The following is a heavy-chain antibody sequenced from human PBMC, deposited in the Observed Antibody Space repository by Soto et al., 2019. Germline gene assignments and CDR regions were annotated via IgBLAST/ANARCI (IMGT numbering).Heavy chain of an antibody. V-gene: IGHV1-46*01. CDR1: ENTFTKYY. Sequence: QVQLVQSGAEVKKPGASVKISCRPSENTFTKYYVHWVRQAPGQGLEWMGVIHPGIGNTNFAPRFQDRVTMTRDTSTGTVYMDLSSLRSDDTAVYYCAKDNSGWSLYGWDVWGQGTTVTVSS. CDR3: AKDNSGWSLYGWDV. J-gene: IGHJ6*02. CDR2: IHPGIGNT. D-gene: IGHD6-19*01.